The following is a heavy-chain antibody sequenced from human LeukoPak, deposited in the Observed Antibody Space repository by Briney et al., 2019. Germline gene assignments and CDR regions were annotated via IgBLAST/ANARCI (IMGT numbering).Heavy chain of an antibody. CDR1: GYTFTSYG. J-gene: IGHJ4*02. CDR2: INPNSGGT. V-gene: IGHV1-2*04. Sequence: GASVKVSCKASGYTFTSYGISWVRQAPGQGLEWMGWINPNSGGTNYAQKFQGWVTMTRDTSISTAYMELSRLRSDDTAVYYCAREYYYGSSQVTSFDYWGQGTLVTVSS. D-gene: IGHD3-10*01. CDR3: AREYYYGSSQVTSFDY.